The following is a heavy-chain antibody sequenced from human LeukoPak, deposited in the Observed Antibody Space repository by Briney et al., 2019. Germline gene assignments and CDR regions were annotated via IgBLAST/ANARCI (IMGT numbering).Heavy chain of an antibody. D-gene: IGHD3-22*01. CDR3: ARDHFDSSGYHYLLGYFEH. CDR1: GYTFSNYY. V-gene: IGHV1-46*01. CDR2: IKPSGGGT. J-gene: IGHJ1*01. Sequence: ASVKVSCKASGYTFSNYYVHWVRQAPGQGLEWMGIIKPSGGGTSYALKLQGRVTLTRDTSTSTAYMELSSLRSEDTAVYYCARDHFDSSGYHYLLGYFEHWGQGTLVTVSS.